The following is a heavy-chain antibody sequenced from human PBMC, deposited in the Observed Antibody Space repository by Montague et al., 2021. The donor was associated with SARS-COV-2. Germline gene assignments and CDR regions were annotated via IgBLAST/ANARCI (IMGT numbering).Heavy chain of an antibody. CDR1: GGSISSSSYY. CDR3: AGAAVLVPVGCSGGSCYSCPNWFDP. J-gene: IGHJ5*02. D-gene: IGHD2-15*01. Sequence: SETLSLTCTVSGGSISSSSYYWGWIRQPPRKGLEWIGSIYYSGSTYYNPSLKSRVTISVDTSKNQFSLKLSSVTAADTAVYYCAGAAVLVPVGCSGGSCYSCPNWFDPWGQGTLVTVSS. V-gene: IGHV4-39*01. CDR2: IYYSGST.